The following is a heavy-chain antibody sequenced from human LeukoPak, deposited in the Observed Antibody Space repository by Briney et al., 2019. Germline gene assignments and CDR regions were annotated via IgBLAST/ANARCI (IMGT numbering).Heavy chain of an antibody. CDR3: ARNLARVDAFDI. J-gene: IGHJ3*02. Sequence: ASVKVSCKASGYTFTSYYMHWVRQAPGQGLEWMGIINPSGGTTSYAQKFQGRVTMTRDTSTSTVYMELSSLRSEDTAVYYCARNLARVDAFDIWGQGTMVTVSS. CDR1: GYTFTSYY. CDR2: INPSGGTT. V-gene: IGHV1-46*01.